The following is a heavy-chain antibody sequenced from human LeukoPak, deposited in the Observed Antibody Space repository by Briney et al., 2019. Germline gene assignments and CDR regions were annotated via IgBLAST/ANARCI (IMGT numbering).Heavy chain of an antibody. CDR2: INPNSGGT. J-gene: IGHJ5*02. D-gene: IGHD2-2*01. Sequence: GASVKVSCKASGYTFTGYYMHWVRQAPGQGLEWMGWINPNSGGTNYAQKFQGRVTMTRDTSISTAYMELSRLRSDDTAVYYCARALKYCSSTSCSNWFDPWGQGTLVTVSS. CDR1: GYTFTGYY. CDR3: ARALKYCSSTSCSNWFDP. V-gene: IGHV1-2*02.